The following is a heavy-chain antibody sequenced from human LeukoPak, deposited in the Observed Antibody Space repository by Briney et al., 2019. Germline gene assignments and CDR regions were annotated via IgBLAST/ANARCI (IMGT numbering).Heavy chain of an antibody. CDR3: ARDRSIVATKDQSDY. J-gene: IGHJ4*02. Sequence: ASVKVSCEPSGYTFTGYGISWGRQALEQGLEWRGWLSAYNGKTNNAQKLQGRVTMTTDTSTSTAYMELRSLRSDDTAVYYCARDRSIVATKDQSDYWGQGTLVTVSS. D-gene: IGHD5-12*01. CDR1: GYTFTGYG. CDR2: LSAYNGKT. V-gene: IGHV1-18*01.